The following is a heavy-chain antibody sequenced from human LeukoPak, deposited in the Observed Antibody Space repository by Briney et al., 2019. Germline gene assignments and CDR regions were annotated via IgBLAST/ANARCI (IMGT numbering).Heavy chain of an antibody. CDR3: AKNYGSGKYYFDF. D-gene: IGHD3-10*01. Sequence: GGSLRLSCAASRFTLSSYWMSWVRQAPGKGLEWVANIKQDGSEKYYVDSVKGRFTISRDNAKNSLYLQMNSLRAEDTAVYYRAKNYGSGKYYFDFWGQGTLVTVSS. CDR2: IKQDGSEK. CDR1: RFTLSSYW. J-gene: IGHJ4*02. V-gene: IGHV3-7*01.